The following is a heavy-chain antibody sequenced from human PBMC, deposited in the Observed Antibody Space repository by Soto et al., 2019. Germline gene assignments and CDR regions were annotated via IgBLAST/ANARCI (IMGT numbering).Heavy chain of an antibody. CDR1: GFTFSSNA. J-gene: IGHJ3*02. CDR2: ISGSGGVT. Sequence: EVQLLGSGGDLVQPGGSLRLSCAASGFTFSSNAMSWVRQAPGKGLEWVSYISGSGGVTYYADSVKGRFTISRDNSKNTLNLQMNRLRVEDTALYYCAREGVYSDYGDAFDIWGQGTMVTVSS. CDR3: AREGVYSDYGDAFDI. V-gene: IGHV3-23*01. D-gene: IGHD5-12*01.